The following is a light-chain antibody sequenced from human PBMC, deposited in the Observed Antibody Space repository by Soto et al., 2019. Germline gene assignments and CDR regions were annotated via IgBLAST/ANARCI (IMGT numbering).Light chain of an antibody. J-gene: IGLJ1*01. Sequence: QSVLAQPASVSGSPGQSITISCTGTIGDVGGYDYVSWYQQHPGKAPKLMIYDVSNRPSGVSNRFSGSKSGNTASLTISGLQADDDADYYCSSYTTSSTYVFGTGTKVTVL. CDR3: SSYTTSSTYV. CDR1: IGDVGGYDY. V-gene: IGLV2-14*01. CDR2: DVS.